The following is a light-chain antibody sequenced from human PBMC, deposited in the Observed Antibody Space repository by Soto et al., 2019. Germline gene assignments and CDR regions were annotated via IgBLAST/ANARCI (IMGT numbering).Light chain of an antibody. CDR2: GAS. CDR3: QQSYSRPRT. V-gene: IGKV1-39*01. J-gene: IGKJ1*01. CDR1: QSISRN. Sequence: DIQMTQSPSSLSASVGDRVTITCRASQSISRNLNWYQQKPGTAPKLLMFGASTLQSGVPSRFSGSGSGTDFTLTITSLQPEDFATYFCQQSYSRPRTFGQGTKVDIK.